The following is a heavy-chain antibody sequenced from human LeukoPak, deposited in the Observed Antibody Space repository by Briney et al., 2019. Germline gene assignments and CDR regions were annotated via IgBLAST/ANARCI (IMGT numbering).Heavy chain of an antibody. Sequence: PGGSLRLSCAASGFTFSSYAMSWVRQAPGKGLEWVSAISGSGGSTYYADSVKGRFTISRDNSKNTLYLQMNSLRAEDTAVYYCAKNLKKGTLSSSWFFFDYWGQGTLATVSS. CDR3: AKNLKKGTLSSSWFFFDY. CDR1: GFTFSSYA. D-gene: IGHD6-13*01. V-gene: IGHV3-23*01. CDR2: ISGSGGST. J-gene: IGHJ4*02.